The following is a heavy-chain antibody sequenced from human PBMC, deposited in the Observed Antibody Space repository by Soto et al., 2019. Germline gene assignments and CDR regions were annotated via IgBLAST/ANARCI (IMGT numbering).Heavy chain of an antibody. CDR3: AGNYDVLTGRGDLDV. Sequence: QVQLQESGPGLVKPSETLSLNCTVSGCAISNYYWHWIRQPPGKGLECLVTIHYSGSTDYHPSFKSRVTVSVDTSKTQFSLKLSSVPAADTAIYYCAGNYDVLTGRGDLDVWGQGTTVTVSS. CDR1: GCAISNYY. CDR2: IHYSGST. V-gene: IGHV4-59*04. J-gene: IGHJ6*02. D-gene: IGHD3-9*01.